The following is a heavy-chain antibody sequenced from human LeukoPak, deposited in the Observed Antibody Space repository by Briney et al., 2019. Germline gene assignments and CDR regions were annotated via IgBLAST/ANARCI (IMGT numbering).Heavy chain of an antibody. CDR3: ARLFNYYDNSGYYQYYFDY. D-gene: IGHD3-22*01. Sequence: ASVKVSCKASGYTLTSYYMHWVRQAPGQGLEWMGWINPNTGDTSFAQKFQGRVTLTGDTSISTAYMELSRLKSDDTAVYYCARLFNYYDNSGYYQYYFDYWGQGTLVTVSS. J-gene: IGHJ4*02. V-gene: IGHV1-2*02. CDR1: GYTLTSYY. CDR2: INPNTGDT.